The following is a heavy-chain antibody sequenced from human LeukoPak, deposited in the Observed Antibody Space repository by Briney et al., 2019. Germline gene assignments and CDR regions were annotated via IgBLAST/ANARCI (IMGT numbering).Heavy chain of an antibody. CDR3: ARDRLGGGNYPDAFGI. Sequence: SQTLSLTCTVSGGSISSGSYYWSWIRQPAGKGLEWIGRIYTSGSPNYNPSLKSRVTISVDTSKNQFSLKLSSVTAADTAVYYCARDRLGGGNYPDAFGIWGQGTMVTVSS. J-gene: IGHJ3*02. D-gene: IGHD1-7*01. CDR1: GGSISSGSYY. CDR2: IYTSGSP. V-gene: IGHV4-61*02.